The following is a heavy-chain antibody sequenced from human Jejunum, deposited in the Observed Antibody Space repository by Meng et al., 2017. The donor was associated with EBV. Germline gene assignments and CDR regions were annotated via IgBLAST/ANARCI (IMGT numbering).Heavy chain of an antibody. CDR2: MNSNSGST. D-gene: IGHD3-9*01. J-gene: IGHJ4*02. CDR1: GYIFTDYS. CDR3: ARATLSGYHDRFFDY. V-gene: IGHV1-2*06. Sequence: QVQLVQSGAEVQKPGASVKFSCKASGYIFTDYSTHWVRQAPGQGLEWVGRMNSNSGSTNYAQKFQGRVTMTRDTSISTAYMDLSGLRSDDTAVYYCARATLSGYHDRFFDYWGQGTLVTVSS.